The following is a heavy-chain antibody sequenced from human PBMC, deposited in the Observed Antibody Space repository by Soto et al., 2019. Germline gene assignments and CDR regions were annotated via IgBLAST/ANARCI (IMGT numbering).Heavy chain of an antibody. V-gene: IGHV4-34*01. J-gene: IGHJ5*02. CDR2: INQSGST. CDR1: GGSFSGYY. Sequence: QVQLQQWGAGLLKPSETLSLTCAVYGGSFSGYYWNWIRQPPGKGLEWIGEINQSGSTKYNPSLKGRVPISVNTAKKQFPLKLSSVNAAGKGVYYCAGWGGRGAVACTLTLNWFDPWGQGTLVTVSS. CDR3: AGWGGRGAVACTLTLNWFDP. D-gene: IGHD6-19*01.